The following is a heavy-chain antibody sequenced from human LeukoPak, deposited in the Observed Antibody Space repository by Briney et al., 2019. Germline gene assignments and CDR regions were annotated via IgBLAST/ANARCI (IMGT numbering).Heavy chain of an antibody. V-gene: IGHV4-39*01. Sequence: PSETLSLTCTVSVGSINSSGYYWGWIRQPPGKGLEWIASIYYSGSTYYNPSLKSRVTISVDTSKNQLSLKLSSLTAAGTAVYYCARHEYSGSYYGLSWFDPWGQGTLVTVSS. CDR2: IYYSGST. CDR1: VGSINSSGYY. CDR3: ARHEYSGSYYGLSWFDP. J-gene: IGHJ5*02. D-gene: IGHD1-26*01.